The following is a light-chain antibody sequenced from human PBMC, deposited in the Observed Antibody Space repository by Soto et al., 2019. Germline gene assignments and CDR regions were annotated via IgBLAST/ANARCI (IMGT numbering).Light chain of an antibody. J-gene: IGLJ2*01. V-gene: IGLV2-14*01. CDR1: SSDVGGYNY. CDR2: EVR. CDR3: SSYTSSSSVV. Sequence: QSALTQPASVSGSPGQSITISCTGTSSDVGGYNYVSWYQQHPGKAPKLMIYEVRNRPSGVSNRFSGSKSGNTASLTISGLQAEDEADYYCSSYTSSSSVVFGGGTKLTVL.